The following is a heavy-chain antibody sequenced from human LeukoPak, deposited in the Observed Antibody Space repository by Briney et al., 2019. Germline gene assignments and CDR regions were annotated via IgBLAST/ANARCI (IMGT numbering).Heavy chain of an antibody. CDR2: IYYSGST. CDR1: GGSISSYY. J-gene: IGHJ4*02. V-gene: IGHV4-59*12. CDR3: ARAVSGYYSEYFDY. D-gene: IGHD3-22*01. Sequence: SETLSLTCTVSGGSISSYYWSWIRQPPGKGLEWIGYIYYSGSTNYNPSLKSRVTISVDTSKNEISLKLSSVTAADTAVYYCARAVSGYYSEYFDYWGQGTLVTVSS.